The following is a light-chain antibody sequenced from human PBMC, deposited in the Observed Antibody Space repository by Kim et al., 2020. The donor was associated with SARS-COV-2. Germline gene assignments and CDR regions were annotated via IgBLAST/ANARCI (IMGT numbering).Light chain of an antibody. J-gene: IGKJ4*01. CDR2: DAS. Sequence: PGDRATLSCRASQSVSGDLAWYQQRSGQAPRLLIYDASKRATGVPGRFSGSGSETDFTLTISRLEPEDFAVYYCQQTTDWPPLTFGGGTKLEI. CDR1: QSVSGD. V-gene: IGKV3-11*01. CDR3: QQTTDWPPLT.